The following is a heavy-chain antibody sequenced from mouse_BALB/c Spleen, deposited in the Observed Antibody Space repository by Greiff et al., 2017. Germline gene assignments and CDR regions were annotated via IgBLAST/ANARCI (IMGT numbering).Heavy chain of an antibody. D-gene: IGHD2-10*02. V-gene: IGHV1-4*01. CDR1: GYTFTSYT. CDR2: INPSSGYT. J-gene: IGHJ4*01. Sequence: VKVVESGAELARPGASVKMSCKASGYTFTSYTMHWVKQRPGQGLEWIGYINPSSGYTNYNQKFKDKATLTADKSSSTAYMQLSSLTSEDSAVYYCARKGYGNYEAMDYWGQGTSVTVSS. CDR3: ARKGYGNYEAMDY.